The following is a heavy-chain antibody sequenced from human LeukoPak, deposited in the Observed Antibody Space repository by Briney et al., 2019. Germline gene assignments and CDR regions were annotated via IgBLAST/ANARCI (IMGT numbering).Heavy chain of an antibody. CDR1: GFTFSSYW. J-gene: IGHJ5*02. D-gene: IGHD2-15*01. CDR2: IKQDGSEK. Sequence: GGSLRLSCAASGFTFSSYWMSWVRQAPGKGLEWVANIKQDGSEKYYVDSVKGRFTISRDNARNSLYLQMNSLRAEDTAVDYCAREFLISPANNWFDPWGQGTLVTVSS. V-gene: IGHV3-7*01. CDR3: AREFLISPANNWFDP.